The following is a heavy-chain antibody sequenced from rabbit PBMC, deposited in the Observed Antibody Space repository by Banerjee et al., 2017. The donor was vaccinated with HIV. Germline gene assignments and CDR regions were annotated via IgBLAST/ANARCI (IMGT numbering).Heavy chain of an antibody. V-gene: IGHV1S45*01. CDR1: GFTLSSYW. D-gene: IGHD2-1*01. CDR3: ARVVYDDYGDTYYFNL. Sequence: QAQLVESGESLVQTDGSLALTCKASGFTLSSYWMWWGRQAPGKGLEWIACIGAGSSGTPYYASWAKGRFTISKTSTTTVTLQMTSLPAADTATYFCARVVYDDYGDTYYFNLWGPGTLVTVS. CDR2: IGAGSSGTP. J-gene: IGHJ4*01.